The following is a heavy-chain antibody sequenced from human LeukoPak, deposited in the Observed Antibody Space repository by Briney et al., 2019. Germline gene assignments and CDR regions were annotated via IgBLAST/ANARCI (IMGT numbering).Heavy chain of an antibody. J-gene: IGHJ4*02. V-gene: IGHV4-34*01. CDR1: GGSFSGYY. CDR3: ASTYSSGWYESETFDY. CDR2: INHSGST. Sequence: SETLSLTCAVYGGSFSGYYWSWIRQPPGKGLEWIGEINHSGSTNYNPSLKSRVTISVDTSKNQFSLKLSSVTAADTAVYYCASTYSSGWYESETFDYWGQGTLVTVSS. D-gene: IGHD6-19*01.